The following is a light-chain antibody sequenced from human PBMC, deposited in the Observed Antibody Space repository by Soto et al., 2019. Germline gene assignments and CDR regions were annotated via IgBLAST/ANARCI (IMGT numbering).Light chain of an antibody. V-gene: IGKV1-39*01. CDR2: AAS. CDR3: QQSFSTPFT. J-gene: IGKJ5*01. Sequence: EIRMTQSPPSLPAPVGDRVPTTSRASQSIRSHLIGYQQRPGKAPKVLIYAASSLQSGVPSRFSGSGSGTDFTLIISRLQPEDFATYYCQQSFSTPFTFGQGTRLEIK. CDR1: QSIRSH.